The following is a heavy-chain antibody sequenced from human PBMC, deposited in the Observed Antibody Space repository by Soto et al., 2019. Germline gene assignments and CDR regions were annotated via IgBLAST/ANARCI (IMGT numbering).Heavy chain of an antibody. CDR3: ARAREILWYYYYGMDV. CDR2: IWYDGSNK. Sequence: QVQLVESGGGVVQPGRSLRLSCAASGFTFSSYGMHWVRQAPGKGLEWVAVIWYDGSNKYYADSVKGRFTISRDNSKNTLYLQMNSLRAEDTAVYYCARAREILWYYYYGMDVWGQGTTVTVSS. D-gene: IGHD2-21*01. J-gene: IGHJ6*02. CDR1: GFTFSSYG. V-gene: IGHV3-33*01.